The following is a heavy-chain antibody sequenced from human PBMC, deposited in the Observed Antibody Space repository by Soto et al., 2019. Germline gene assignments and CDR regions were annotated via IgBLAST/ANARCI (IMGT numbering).Heavy chain of an antibody. CDR3: ASLAAAGMLNYYYYGMDV. Sequence: SETLSLTCTVSGGSISSSSYYWGWIRQPPGKGLEWIGSIYYSGSTYYNPSLKSRVTISVDTSKNQFSLKLSSVTAADTAVYYCASLAAAGMLNYYYYGMDVWGQGTTVTVSS. CDR2: IYYSGST. V-gene: IGHV4-39*01. CDR1: GGSISSSSYY. D-gene: IGHD6-13*01. J-gene: IGHJ6*02.